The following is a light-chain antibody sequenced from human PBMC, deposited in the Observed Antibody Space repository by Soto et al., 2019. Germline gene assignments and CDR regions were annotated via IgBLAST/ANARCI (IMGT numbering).Light chain of an antibody. Sequence: QPVLTQPPSASGTPGQRVTISCSGSSSNIGSNTVNWYHQLPGTAPKLLISNNNQRPSGVPDRFSGSKSGTSASLAISGLQSVDEADYYCAAWDDGLNGVLFGGGTKLTVL. V-gene: IGLV1-44*01. J-gene: IGLJ3*02. CDR2: NNN. CDR1: SSNIGSNT. CDR3: AAWDDGLNGVL.